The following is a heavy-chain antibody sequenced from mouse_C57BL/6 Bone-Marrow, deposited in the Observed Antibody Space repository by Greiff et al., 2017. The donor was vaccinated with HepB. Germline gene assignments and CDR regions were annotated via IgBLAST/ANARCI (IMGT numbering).Heavy chain of an antibody. J-gene: IGHJ4*01. D-gene: IGHD2-10*01. CDR2: IWSGGST. V-gene: IGHV2-2*01. Sequence: VQLQQSGPGLVQPSQSLSITCKVSGFSLTSYGVHWVRQSPGKGLEWLGVIWSGGSTDYNAAFISRLSISKDNSKSHVIFKRTSLQADDNAIYYCARKTYYEGTMDYWGQGTSVTVSS. CDR3: ARKTYYEGTMDY. CDR1: GFSLTSYG.